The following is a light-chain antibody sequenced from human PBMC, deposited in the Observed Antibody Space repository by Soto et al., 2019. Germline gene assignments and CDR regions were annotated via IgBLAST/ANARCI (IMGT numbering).Light chain of an antibody. CDR2: AAS. CDR1: QGIRSE. CDR3: LHDYNYPRT. J-gene: IGKJ1*01. V-gene: IGKV1-6*01. Sequence: AIHITQSPSSLSASVGDRVTITCRASQGIRSELAWYQQKPGKAPNLLIYAASTLQSGVPSRFSGSGSGTDFTLTISSLQPEDFATYYCLHDYNYPRTFGQGTKVEVK.